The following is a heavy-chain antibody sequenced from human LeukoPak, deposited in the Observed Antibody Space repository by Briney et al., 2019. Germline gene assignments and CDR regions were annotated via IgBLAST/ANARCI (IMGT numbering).Heavy chain of an antibody. CDR1: GFSISNSA. J-gene: IGHJ5*02. Sequence: PGGSLRLSCAASGFSISNSAMSWVRQAPGKGLEWVSLIVASSGSTFYADSVKGRFTISRDSSKNTLYLQMNSLRAEDTAVYYCAKAVGIAAAGNWFDPWGQGTLVTVSS. D-gene: IGHD6-13*01. CDR3: AKAVGIAAAGNWFDP. CDR2: IVASSGST. V-gene: IGHV3-23*01.